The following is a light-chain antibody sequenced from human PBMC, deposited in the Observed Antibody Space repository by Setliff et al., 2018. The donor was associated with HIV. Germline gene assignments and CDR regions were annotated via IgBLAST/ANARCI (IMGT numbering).Light chain of an antibody. CDR3: QSYDSSLSGYV. V-gene: IGLV1-40*01. CDR2: SFT. CDR1: SSNIGAGFD. J-gene: IGLJ1*01. Sequence: VLTQPPSVSGAPGQRVTISCTGSSSNIGAGFDVHWYQQFPGTAPKLLIYSFTNRPSGVPDRFSGFKSGTSASLAIAGLQAEDEADYYCQSYDSSLSGYVFGTGTKVTVL.